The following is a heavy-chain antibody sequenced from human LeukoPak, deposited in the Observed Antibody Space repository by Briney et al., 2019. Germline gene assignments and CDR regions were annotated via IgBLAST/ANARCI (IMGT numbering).Heavy chain of an antibody. D-gene: IGHD5-12*01. CDR1: GFTFSTYW. J-gene: IGHJ5*02. CDR2: IMEDGSKK. V-gene: IGHV3-7*04. Sequence: GGSLRLSCAASGFTFSTYWMSWVRQAPGKGLEWVTNIMEDGSKKFYVDSVKGRFTISRDNAKNSLYLQINSLRAEDTAVYFCARDSLTINTWFDPWGQGTLVTVSS. CDR3: ARDSLTINTWFDP.